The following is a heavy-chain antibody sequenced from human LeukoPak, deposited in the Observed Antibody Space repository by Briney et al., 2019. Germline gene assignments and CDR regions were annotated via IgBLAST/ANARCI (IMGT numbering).Heavy chain of an antibody. V-gene: IGHV3-23*01. CDR3: VRRGDASSGWGDHDF. Sequence: GGSLRLSCAASGFTFNRHAISWVRQAPGKGLEWVSTIGGSGDKTFYADSVKGRFTISRDNYKNMVHLQMNSLTGEDTALYYCVRRGDASSGWGDHDFWGQGALVTVSS. J-gene: IGHJ4*02. D-gene: IGHD6-19*01. CDR1: GFTFNRHA. CDR2: IGGSGDKT.